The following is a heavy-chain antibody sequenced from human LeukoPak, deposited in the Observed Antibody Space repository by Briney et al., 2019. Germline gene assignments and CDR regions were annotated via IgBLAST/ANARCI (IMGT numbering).Heavy chain of an antibody. CDR2: IRYDGSNK. J-gene: IGHJ4*02. D-gene: IGHD2-21*01. CDR3: ARPKGGDYPFDY. V-gene: IGHV3-30*02. Sequence: GSLGLSCAASGFTFSSYGMHWVRQAPGKGLEWVAFIRYDGSNKYYADSVKGRFTISRDNSKNTLYLQMNSLRAEDTAVYYCARPKGGDYPFDYWGQGTLVTVSS. CDR1: GFTFSSYG.